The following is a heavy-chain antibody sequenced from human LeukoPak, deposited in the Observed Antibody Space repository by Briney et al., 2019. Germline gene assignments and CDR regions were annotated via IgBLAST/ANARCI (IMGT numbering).Heavy chain of an antibody. V-gene: IGHV4-59*01. D-gene: IGHD2-15*01. Sequence: SETLSLTCTVSGGSISSYYWSWIRQPPGKGLEWIGYIYYSGSTNYNPSLKSRVTLSLDTSKNQFSLTLTSVTAADTAVYYCARGAGWWDYWGQGTLVTVSS. CDR2: IYYSGST. CDR1: GGSISSYY. CDR3: ARGAGWWDY. J-gene: IGHJ4*02.